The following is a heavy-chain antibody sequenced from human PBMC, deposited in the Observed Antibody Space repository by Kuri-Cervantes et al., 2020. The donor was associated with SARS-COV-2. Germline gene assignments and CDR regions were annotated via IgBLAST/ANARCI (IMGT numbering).Heavy chain of an antibody. CDR2: IYYSGST. D-gene: IGHD3-3*01. J-gene: IGHJ6*03. V-gene: IGHV4-30-4*08. CDR1: GGSISSGDYY. Sequence: SQTLSLTCAVSGGSISSGDYYWSWIRQPPGKGLEWIGYIYYSGSTYYNPSLKSRVTISVDTSKNQFSLKLSSVTAADTAVYYCARGGNYDFWSGSPPPYYMDVWGKGTTVTVSS. CDR3: ARGGNYDFWSGSPPPYYMDV.